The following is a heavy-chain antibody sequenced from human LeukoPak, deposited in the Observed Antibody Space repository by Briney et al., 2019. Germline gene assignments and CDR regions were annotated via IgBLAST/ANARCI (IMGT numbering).Heavy chain of an antibody. J-gene: IGHJ4*02. D-gene: IGHD3-16*01. V-gene: IGHV3-43*01. CDR1: GFTFDDDT. CDR2: ITWKSERT. CDR3: ASEVGYKSLGY. Sequence: GGSLRLSCAASGFTFDDDTIHCVRQTPGRGLEWVSFITWKSERTHYADSVKGRFTISRDNSKDSLYLQMNSLRTEDTGLYHCASEVGYKSLGYLGQGTLVTVSS.